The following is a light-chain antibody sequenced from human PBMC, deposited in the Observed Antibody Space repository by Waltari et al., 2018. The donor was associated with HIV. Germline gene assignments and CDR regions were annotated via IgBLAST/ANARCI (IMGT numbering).Light chain of an antibody. J-gene: IGKJ4*01. CDR1: QDIRNS. V-gene: IGKV1-NL1*01. CDR3: QQYSSPPLT. Sequence: DIQMTQSPSSLSASVGDSVTITFRASQDIRNSLAWYQQSPGKAPNLLLYAVSRLEDGVPSRFSGSGSGTHYTLTISSLQPEDFASYYCQQYSSPPLTFGGGTKVESK. CDR2: AVS.